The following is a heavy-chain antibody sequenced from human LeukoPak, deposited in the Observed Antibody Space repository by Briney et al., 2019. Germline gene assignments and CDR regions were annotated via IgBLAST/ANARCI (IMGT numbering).Heavy chain of an antibody. CDR2: IRQDGSEK. V-gene: IGHV3-7*01. CDR3: ARDPRYCSGGSCYFGYFDY. J-gene: IGHJ4*02. Sequence: GGSLRLSCAASGFTFSSYWMSWVRQAPGKGLEWVANIRQDGSEKYYVDSVKGRFTISRDNAKNSLYLQMNSLRAEDTAVYYCARDPRYCSGGSCYFGYFDYWGQGTLVTVSS. D-gene: IGHD2-15*01. CDR1: GFTFSSYW.